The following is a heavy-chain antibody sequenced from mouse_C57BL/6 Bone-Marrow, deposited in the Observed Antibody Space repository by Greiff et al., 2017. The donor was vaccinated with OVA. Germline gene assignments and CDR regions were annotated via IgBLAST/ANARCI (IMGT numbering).Heavy chain of an antibody. Sequence: EVKLLESGGGLVQPKGSLKLSCAASGFSFNTYAMNWVRQAPGKGLEWVARIRSKSNNYATYYADSVKDRFTISRDDSESMLYLQMNNLKTEDTAMYDCVRGDYDFYAMDYWGQGTSVTVSS. J-gene: IGHJ4*01. CDR2: IRSKSNNYAT. CDR1: GFSFNTYA. D-gene: IGHD1-1*02. CDR3: VRGDYDFYAMDY. V-gene: IGHV10-1*01.